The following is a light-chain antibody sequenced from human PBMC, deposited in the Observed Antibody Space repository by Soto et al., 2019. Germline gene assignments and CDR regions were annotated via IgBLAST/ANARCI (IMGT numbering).Light chain of an antibody. CDR2: GAS. J-gene: IGKJ1*01. CDR1: QSVSSSY. Sequence: EIVLTQSPGTLSLSPGERATLSCRASQSVSSSYLAWYQQKPGPAPRLLIYGASSRATGIPDRFSGSGSGTDSTLTISRLQPEDFAVYYCQQYGSSPTFGQGTKVDIK. V-gene: IGKV3-20*01. CDR3: QQYGSSPT.